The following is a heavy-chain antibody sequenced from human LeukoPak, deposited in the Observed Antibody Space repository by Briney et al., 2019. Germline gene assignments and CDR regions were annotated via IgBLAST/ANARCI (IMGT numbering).Heavy chain of an antibody. CDR3: ARDVGRPLDAYYYQMDV. Sequence: ASVKVSCKTSGFNFSNHGFTWVRQAPGQGLEWIGWISAYNGNAKYGHKFQGRVTMTTDASTSTADMELRSLRSDDTAMYYCARDVGRPLDAYYYQMDVWGRGTTVTVS. CDR1: GFNFSNHG. CDR2: ISAYNGNA. V-gene: IGHV1-18*04. D-gene: IGHD6-25*01. J-gene: IGHJ6*03.